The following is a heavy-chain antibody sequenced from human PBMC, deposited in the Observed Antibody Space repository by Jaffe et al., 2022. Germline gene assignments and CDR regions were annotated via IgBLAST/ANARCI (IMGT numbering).Heavy chain of an antibody. CDR3: AKDGHFWSGYYPYYYYYYMDV. D-gene: IGHD3-3*02. CDR2: ISWNSGSI. J-gene: IGHJ6*03. CDR1: GFTFDDYA. V-gene: IGHV3-9*01. Sequence: EVQLVESGGGLVQPGRSLRLSCAASGFTFDDYAMHWVRQAPGKGLEWVSGISWNSGSIGYADSVKGRFTISRDNAKNSLYLQMNSLRAEDTALYYCAKDGHFWSGYYPYYYYYYMDVWGKGTTVTVSS.